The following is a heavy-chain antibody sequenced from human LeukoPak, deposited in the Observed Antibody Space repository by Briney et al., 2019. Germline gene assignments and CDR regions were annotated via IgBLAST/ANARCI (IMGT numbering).Heavy chain of an antibody. CDR2: ISGSGGST. J-gene: IGHJ4*02. Sequence: GGSLRLSCAASGFTFSSYAMSWVRQAPVKGLEWVSAISGSGGSTYYADSVKGRFTISRDNSKNTLYLQMNSLRAEDTAVYYCAKSRYYDILNGYPPVDYWGQGTLVTVSS. CDR1: GFTFSSYA. V-gene: IGHV3-23*01. D-gene: IGHD3-9*01. CDR3: AKSRYYDILNGYPPVDY.